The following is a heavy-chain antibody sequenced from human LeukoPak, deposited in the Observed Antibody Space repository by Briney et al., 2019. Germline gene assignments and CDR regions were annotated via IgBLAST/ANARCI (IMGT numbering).Heavy chain of an antibody. CDR2: ISYDGSNK. D-gene: IGHD2-15*01. CDR1: GFTFSSYG. CDR3: AYDSGGSTYYYYMDV. V-gene: IGHV3-30*03. J-gene: IGHJ6*03. Sequence: RSGGSLRLSCAASGFTFSSYGMHWVRQAPGKGLEWVAVISYDGSNKYYADSVKGRFTISRDNSKNTLYLQMNSLRAEDTAVYYCAYDSGGSTYYYYMDVWGKGTTVTVSS.